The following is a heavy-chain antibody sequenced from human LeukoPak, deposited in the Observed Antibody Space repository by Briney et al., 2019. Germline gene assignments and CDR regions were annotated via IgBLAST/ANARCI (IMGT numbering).Heavy chain of an antibody. D-gene: IGHD3-22*01. CDR3: AREYYYDSSGYYIDY. J-gene: IGHJ4*02. CDR2: IIPILGIA. CDR1: GGTFSSYA. Sequence: SVKVSCKASGGTFSSYAISWVRQAPGQGREWMGRIIPILGIANYAQKFQGRVTITADKSTSTAYMELRRLRSEDTAVYYCAREYYYDSSGYYIDYWGQGTLVTVSS. V-gene: IGHV1-69*04.